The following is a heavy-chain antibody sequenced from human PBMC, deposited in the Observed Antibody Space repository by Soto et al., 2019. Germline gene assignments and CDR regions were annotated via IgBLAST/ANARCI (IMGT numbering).Heavy chain of an antibody. D-gene: IGHD3-16*01. CDR3: ARGRSADRGLGVNPYYYYMDV. J-gene: IGHJ6*03. Sequence: SQTLSLTCAISGDSVSSNSAAWNWIRQSPSRGLEWLGRTYYRSKWYNDYAVSVKSRITINPDTSKNQFSLQLNSVTPEDTAVYYCARGRSADRGLGVNPYYYYMDVWGKGTTVTVSS. CDR1: GDSVSSNSAA. CDR2: TYYRSKWYN. V-gene: IGHV6-1*01.